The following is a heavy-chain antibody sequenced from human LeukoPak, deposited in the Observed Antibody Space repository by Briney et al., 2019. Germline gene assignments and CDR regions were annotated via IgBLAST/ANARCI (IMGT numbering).Heavy chain of an antibody. CDR1: GFTFSSYG. Sequence: PGGSLRLSCAASGFTFSSYGMSWVRQAPGKGLEWVSAISGSGGSTYYADSVKGRFTISRDNSKNTLYLQMNSLRAEDTAVYYCAKGAGYGSGFPLDASDIWGQGTMVTVSS. CDR2: ISGSGGST. D-gene: IGHD6-19*01. CDR3: AKGAGYGSGFPLDASDI. V-gene: IGHV3-23*01. J-gene: IGHJ3*02.